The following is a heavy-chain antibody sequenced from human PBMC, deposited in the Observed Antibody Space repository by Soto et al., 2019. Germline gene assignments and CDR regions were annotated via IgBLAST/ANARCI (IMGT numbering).Heavy chain of an antibody. CDR3: ARGRLVPAVNFDY. J-gene: IGHJ4*02. V-gene: IGHV4-30-2*01. CDR2: IYHSGTS. D-gene: IGHD2-2*01. CDR1: GDSISSGGFS. Sequence: PSETLSLTCAVSGDSISSGGFSWSWIRQPPGKGLEWIGYIYHSGTSFYNPSLKSRVTISVDGSKNQFSLKVKSVTAADTAVYYCARGRLVPAVNFDYWGLGTLVT.